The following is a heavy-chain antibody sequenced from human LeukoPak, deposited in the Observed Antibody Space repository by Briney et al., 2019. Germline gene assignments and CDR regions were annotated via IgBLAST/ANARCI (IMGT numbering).Heavy chain of an antibody. CDR2: IYYSGST. D-gene: IGHD2-2*01. J-gene: IGHJ4*02. CDR1: GGSISSYY. CDR3: ARGTKYQLPYYFDY. Sequence: SETLSLTCTVSGGSISSYYWSWLRQPPGKGLEWIGYIYYSGSTNYNPSLKSRATISVDTSKNQFSLKLSSVTAADTAVYYCARGTKYQLPYYFDYWGQGTLVTVSS. V-gene: IGHV4-59*01.